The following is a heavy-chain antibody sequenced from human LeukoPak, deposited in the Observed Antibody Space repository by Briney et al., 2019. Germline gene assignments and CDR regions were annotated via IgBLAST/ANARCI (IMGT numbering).Heavy chain of an antibody. Sequence: ASVKVSCKASGYDFTNYYIHCLRKAPGQGLECLGWINPNNGDTKSAQKFQGRVTMTGDTSISTAFLDLNGLTFDDTAVYHCARFPLGTLASYFHLGGRGTLVTVSS. CDR1: GYDFTNYY. CDR2: INPNNGDT. CDR3: ARFPLGTLASYFHL. J-gene: IGHJ2*01. D-gene: IGHD7-27*01. V-gene: IGHV1-2*02.